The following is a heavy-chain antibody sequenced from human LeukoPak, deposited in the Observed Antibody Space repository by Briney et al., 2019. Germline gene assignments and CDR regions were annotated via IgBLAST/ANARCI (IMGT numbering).Heavy chain of an antibody. D-gene: IGHD2-15*01. J-gene: IGHJ6*02. Sequence: PSETLSLTCTVSGGSISSGDYYWSWIRQPPGKGLEWIGHIYYSGSTNYNPSLKSRVTISVDTSKNQFSLKLSSVTAADTAVYYCARASGCSGGSCPRYYYYYGMDVWGQGTTVTVSS. CDR2: IYYSGST. V-gene: IGHV4-30-4*01. CDR1: GGSISSGDYY. CDR3: ARASGCSGGSCPRYYYYYGMDV.